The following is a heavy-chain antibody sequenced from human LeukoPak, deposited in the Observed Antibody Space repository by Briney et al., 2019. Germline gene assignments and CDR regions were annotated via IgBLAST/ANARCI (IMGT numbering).Heavy chain of an antibody. CDR1: GFTFSKFR. Sequence: GGSLRLSCAASGFTFSKFRMSWVRQAPGKGLEWVANIKEDGSTKHYVDSVKGRFTISRDNAKNSLSLQMNYLRAEDTAVYYCATSDDSAATYWGQGTLVTVSS. V-gene: IGHV3-7*01. CDR2: IKEDGSTK. CDR3: ATSDDSAATY. J-gene: IGHJ4*02. D-gene: IGHD6-25*01.